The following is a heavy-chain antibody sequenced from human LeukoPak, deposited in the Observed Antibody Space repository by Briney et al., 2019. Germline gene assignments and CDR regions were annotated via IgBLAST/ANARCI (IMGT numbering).Heavy chain of an antibody. CDR3: AREMTTVTTATDWFDP. J-gene: IGHJ5*02. CDR1: GGSFSGYY. V-gene: IGHV4-34*01. D-gene: IGHD4-11*01. Sequence: SETLSLTCAVYGGSFSGYYWSWIRQPPGKGLEWIGEINHSGSTNYNPSLKSRVTISVDTSKNQFSLKLSSVTAADTAVYYCAREMTTVTTATDWFDPWGQGTLVTVSS. CDR2: INHSGST.